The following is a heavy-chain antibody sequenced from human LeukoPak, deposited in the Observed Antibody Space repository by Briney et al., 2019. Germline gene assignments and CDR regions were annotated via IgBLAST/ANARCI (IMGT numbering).Heavy chain of an antibody. D-gene: IGHD6-13*01. CDR3: ARSHGYSSSWALFDY. J-gene: IGHJ4*02. CDR2: ISYDGSNK. V-gene: IGHV3-30*03. CDR1: GFTFSSYG. Sequence: QTGGSLRLSCAASGFTFSSYGMHWVRQAPGKGLEWVAVISYDGSNKYYADSVKGRFTISRDNSKNTLYLQMNSLRAEDTAVYYCARSHGYSSSWALFDYWGQGTLVTVSS.